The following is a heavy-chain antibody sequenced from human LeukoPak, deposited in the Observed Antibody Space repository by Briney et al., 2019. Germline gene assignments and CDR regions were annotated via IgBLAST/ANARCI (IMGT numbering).Heavy chain of an antibody. D-gene: IGHD3-10*01. CDR3: ARDRGGLWFGGTIQYYYYMDV. Sequence: SETLSLTCTVSGGSISSYYWSWIRQPAGKGLEWIGRIYTSGSTNYNPSLKSRVTMSVDTSKNQFSLKLSSVTAADTAVYYCARDRGGLWFGGTIQYYYYMDVWGKGTTVTVSS. J-gene: IGHJ6*03. CDR2: IYTSGST. CDR1: GGSISSYY. V-gene: IGHV4-4*07.